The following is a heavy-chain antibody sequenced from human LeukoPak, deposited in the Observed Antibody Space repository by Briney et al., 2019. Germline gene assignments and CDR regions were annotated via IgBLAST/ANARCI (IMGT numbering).Heavy chain of an antibody. CDR3: ARGNQLGNTKNAFDI. V-gene: IGHV3-23*01. J-gene: IGHJ3*02. D-gene: IGHD7-27*01. Sequence: PGGSLRRSCAASGFTFSSYAMSWVRQAPGKGLEWVSAISGSGGSTYYADSVKGRFTISRDNSKNTLYLQMNSLRAEDTAVYYCARGNQLGNTKNAFDIWGQGTMFTVSS. CDR1: GFTFSSYA. CDR2: ISGSGGST.